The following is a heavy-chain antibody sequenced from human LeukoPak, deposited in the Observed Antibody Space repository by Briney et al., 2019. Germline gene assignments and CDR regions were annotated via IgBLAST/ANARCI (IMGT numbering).Heavy chain of an antibody. CDR3: ARDRRYSYIDY. D-gene: IGHD5-18*01. V-gene: IGHV3-7*04. CDR1: EFTFSNYW. J-gene: IGHJ4*02. CDR2: IKQDGSEK. Sequence: PGGSLRLSCAASEFTFSNYWMNWVRQAPGKGLEWVANIKQDGSEKYYVDSVKGRFTISRDNAKNSLYLQMNSLRAEDTAVYYCARDRRYSYIDYWGQGTLDTVSS.